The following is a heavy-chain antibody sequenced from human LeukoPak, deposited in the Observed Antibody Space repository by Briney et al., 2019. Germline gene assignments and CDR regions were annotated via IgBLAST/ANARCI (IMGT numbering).Heavy chain of an antibody. CDR3: ARVGGYYPSHWYFDL. D-gene: IGHD3-22*01. Sequence: ASVKVSCKASGYTFTSYGISWVRQAPGQGLEWMGWISAYNGNTNYAQKLQGRVTMTTDTSTSTAYMELRSLRSDDTAVYYYARVGGYYPSHWYFDLWGRGTLVTVSS. J-gene: IGHJ2*01. CDR1: GYTFTSYG. CDR2: ISAYNGNT. V-gene: IGHV1-18*01.